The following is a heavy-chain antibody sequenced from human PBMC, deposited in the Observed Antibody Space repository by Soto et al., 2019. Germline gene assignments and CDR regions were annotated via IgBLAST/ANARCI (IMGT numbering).Heavy chain of an antibody. Sequence: EVQVVESGGALVQPGGSLRLTCVGSGFPFDDFAMHWVRQVPGKGLEWVSALSWNSLTFGYADSVTGRFTISRDNATNSLYLEMNSLRPEDTAVYYCARDGPGGDYFYYMDVWRNGTTVTVAS. CDR3: ARDGPGGDYFYYMDV. D-gene: IGHD4-17*01. CDR2: LSWNSLTF. J-gene: IGHJ6*03. CDR1: GFPFDDFA. V-gene: IGHV3-9*01.